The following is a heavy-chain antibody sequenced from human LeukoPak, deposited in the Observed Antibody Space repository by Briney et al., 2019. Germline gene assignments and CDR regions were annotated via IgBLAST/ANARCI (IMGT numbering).Heavy chain of an antibody. CDR2: ISSSSSTI. CDR3: ARDLNGGNSQIDYYYGMDV. V-gene: IGHV3-48*01. CDR1: GFTFSTSW. Sequence: PGGSLRLSCAASGFTFSTSWMTWVRQAPGKGLEWVSYISSSSSTIYYADSVKGRFTISRDNAKNSLYLQMNSLRAEDTAVYYRARDLNGGNSQIDYYYGMDVWGQGTTVTVSS. J-gene: IGHJ6*02. D-gene: IGHD4-23*01.